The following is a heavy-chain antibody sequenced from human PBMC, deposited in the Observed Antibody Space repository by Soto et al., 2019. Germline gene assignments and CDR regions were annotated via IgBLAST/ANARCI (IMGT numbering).Heavy chain of an antibody. D-gene: IGHD2-2*01. CDR2: INHSGST. CDR3: ARSTRARAFDY. CDR1: GGSFSGYY. Sequence: QVQLQQWGAGLLKPSDTLSLTCAVYGGSFSGYYWSWIRQPPGKGLEWIGEINHSGSTNYNPSLKSRVTISVDTSKNQFSLKLSSVTAADTAVYYCARSTRARAFDYWGQGTLVTVSS. V-gene: IGHV4-34*01. J-gene: IGHJ4*02.